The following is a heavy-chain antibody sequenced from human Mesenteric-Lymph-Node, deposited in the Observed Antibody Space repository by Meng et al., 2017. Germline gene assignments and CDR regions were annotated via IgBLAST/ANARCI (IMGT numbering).Heavy chain of an antibody. CDR3: AKITVTETTASY. CDR2: ISGSAVIT. V-gene: IGHV3-23*01. CDR1: GFTFSNYA. Sequence: GESLKISCAASGFTFSNYAMTWVRQAPGKGLEWVSVISGSAVITYYADSVKGRFTISRDNFNNTLYLQMNSLRAEDTAVYYCAKITVTETTASYWGQGTLVTVSS. J-gene: IGHJ4*02. D-gene: IGHD4-17*01.